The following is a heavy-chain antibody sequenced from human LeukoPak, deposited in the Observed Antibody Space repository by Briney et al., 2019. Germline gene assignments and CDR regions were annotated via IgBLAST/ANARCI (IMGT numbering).Heavy chain of an antibody. CDR3: ARHPCIGWSCPNPFDP. D-gene: IGHD2-15*01. Sequence: RASETLSLTCTVSGGSISSYYWSWIRHPPGQGLEWIGYIYSSVSTSCNPPFKSGATVSVDTSKNRFSLKLTAVTPADTGVYYCARHPCIGWSCPNPFDPRGEGTLVTVSS. J-gene: IGHJ5*02. CDR1: GGSISSYY. V-gene: IGHV4-59*08. CDR2: IYSSVST.